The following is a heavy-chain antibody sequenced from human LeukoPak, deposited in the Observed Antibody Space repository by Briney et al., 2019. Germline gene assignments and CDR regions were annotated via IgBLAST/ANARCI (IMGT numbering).Heavy chain of an antibody. D-gene: IGHD3-10*01. CDR1: GFTFSSYT. CDR3: ARGEKDYGSGSYEGDFDY. J-gene: IGHJ4*02. Sequence: GGSLRLSCAASGFTFSSYTMNWVRQAPGKGLEWVSSISSSSSYIYYADSVKGRFTLSRDNAKNSLYLQMNSLRGEDTAVYYCARGEKDYGSGSYEGDFDYWGQGTLVTVSS. V-gene: IGHV3-21*01. CDR2: ISSSSSYI.